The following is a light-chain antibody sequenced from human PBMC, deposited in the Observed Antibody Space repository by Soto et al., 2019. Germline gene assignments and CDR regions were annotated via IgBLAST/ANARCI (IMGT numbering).Light chain of an antibody. V-gene: IGKV3-11*01. CDR2: NAS. CDR1: QSVSSY. CDR3: QQRSDCPQT. Sequence: VMTQSPATLSVSPGGRATHPCRAVQSVSSYLAWYQQKPGQAPRLLTYNASNWATGIPARFSGGGSGTDFTLTISSLEPEDFAVYYCQQRSDCPQTFGQGTKVDIK. J-gene: IGKJ1*01.